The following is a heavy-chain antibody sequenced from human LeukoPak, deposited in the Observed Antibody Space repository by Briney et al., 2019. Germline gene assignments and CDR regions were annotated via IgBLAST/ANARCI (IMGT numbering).Heavy chain of an antibody. CDR1: GYTFTSYD. Sequence: ASVKVSCKASGYTFTSYDINWVRQATGQGLEWMGWMNPNSGNTGYAQKFQGRVTMTRNTSISTAYMELSSLRSEDTAVYYCARGPPRITMIVVVIPRGWLDPWGQGTLVTVSS. CDR2: MNPNSGNT. D-gene: IGHD3-22*01. CDR3: ARGPPRITMIVVVIPRGWLDP. V-gene: IGHV1-8*01. J-gene: IGHJ5*02.